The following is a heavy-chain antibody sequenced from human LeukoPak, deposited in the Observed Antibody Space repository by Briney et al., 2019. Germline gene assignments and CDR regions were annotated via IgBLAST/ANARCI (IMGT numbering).Heavy chain of an antibody. J-gene: IGHJ4*02. V-gene: IGHV4-61*08. CDR1: GGSISSGGYY. D-gene: IGHD4-17*01. CDR2: IYYSGST. CDR3: ARSTTVTTHIDY. Sequence: SETLSLTCTVSGGSISSGGYYWSWIRQPPGKGLEWIGYIYYSGSTFYNPSLKSRVAISVDTSKNQFSLRLNSVTAADTAVYYCARSTTVTTHIDYWGQGTLVTVSS.